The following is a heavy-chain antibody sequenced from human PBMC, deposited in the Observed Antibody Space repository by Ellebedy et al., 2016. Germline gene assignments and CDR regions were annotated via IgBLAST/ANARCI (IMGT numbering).Heavy chain of an antibody. D-gene: IGHD6-13*01. V-gene: IGHV3-64D*06. CDR1: GFTFSSSA. J-gene: IGHJ4*02. Sequence: GESLKISCSASGFTFSSSAMHWVRPAPGKGLEYVSAISSNGGSTYYADSVKGRFTISRDNSKNTLYLQMSSLRAEDTAVYYCVKESRALGLYSSSWQYYFDYWGQGTLVTVSS. CDR3: VKESRALGLYSSSWQYYFDY. CDR2: ISSNGGST.